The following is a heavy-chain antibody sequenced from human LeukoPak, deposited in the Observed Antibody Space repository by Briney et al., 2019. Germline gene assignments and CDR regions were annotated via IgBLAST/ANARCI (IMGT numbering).Heavy chain of an antibody. D-gene: IGHD6-6*01. CDR2: INPNSGGT. Sequence: ASVKVSCKASGYTFTGYYMHWVRQAPGQGLEWMGWINPNSGGTNYAQKFQGRVTMTRDTSISTAYMELSRLRSDDTAVYYCARDLLEYSSSEGFDYWGQGTLVTVSS. CDR1: GYTFTGYY. J-gene: IGHJ4*02. V-gene: IGHV1-2*02. CDR3: ARDLLEYSSSEGFDY.